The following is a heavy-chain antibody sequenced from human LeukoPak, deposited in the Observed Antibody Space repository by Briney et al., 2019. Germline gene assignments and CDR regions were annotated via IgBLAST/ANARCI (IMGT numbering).Heavy chain of an antibody. CDR3: AKDRLGPLDY. V-gene: IGHV3-23*01. CDR2: ISGSGGST. CDR1: GFTFDDYG. J-gene: IGHJ4*02. Sequence: GGSLRLSCAASGFTFDDYGLSWVRQAPGKGLEWVSAISGSGGSTYYADSVKGRFTISRDNSKNTLYLQMNSLRAEDTAVYYCAKDRLGPLDYWGQGTLVTVSS. D-gene: IGHD3-16*01.